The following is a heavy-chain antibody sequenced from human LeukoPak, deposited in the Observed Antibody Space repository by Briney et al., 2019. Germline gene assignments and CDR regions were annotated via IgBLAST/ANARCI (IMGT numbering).Heavy chain of an antibody. CDR2: IYYSGST. J-gene: IGHJ3*02. CDR1: GGSISSYY. V-gene: IGHV4-59*01. CDR3: AGYCSSGSCFLDAFDI. Sequence: SETLSLTRTVSGGSISSYYWSWIRQPPGKGLEWIGYIYYSGSTNYNPSLKSRVTISVDTSKNQFSLKLSSVTAADTAVYYCAGYCSSGSCFLDAFDIWGQGTMVTVSS. D-gene: IGHD2-15*01.